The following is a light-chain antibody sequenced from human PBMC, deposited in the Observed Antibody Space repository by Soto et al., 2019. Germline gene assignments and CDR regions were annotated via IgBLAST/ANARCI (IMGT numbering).Light chain of an antibody. V-gene: IGKV1-12*01. Sequence: IQMTHSPSSVSSSVVYRVTVTCRASQGISSWLAWYQQKLGMASNLLIYTASSLQSGVPSRFSGSGSGTDFTLTISNLQPEDFATYYCQQAASFPITFGQGTRLEIK. J-gene: IGKJ5*01. CDR2: TAS. CDR1: QGISSW. CDR3: QQAASFPIT.